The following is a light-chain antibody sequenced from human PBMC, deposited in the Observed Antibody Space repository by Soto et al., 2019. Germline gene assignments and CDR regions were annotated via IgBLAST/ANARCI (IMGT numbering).Light chain of an antibody. CDR3: QQYGSSPWT. CDR2: GAS. V-gene: IGKV3-20*01. J-gene: IGKJ1*01. CDR1: QSVSSSF. Sequence: EIVLTQSPGTLSLSQGEGATLSCRASQSVSSSFFAWYQQKPGQAPRLLIYGASSRATGIPDRFSGSGSGTDFTLTISRLEPEDFVVYYCQQYGSSPWTFGKGTKVETK.